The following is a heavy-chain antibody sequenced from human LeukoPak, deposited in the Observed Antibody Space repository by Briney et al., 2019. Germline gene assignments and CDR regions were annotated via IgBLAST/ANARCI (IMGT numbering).Heavy chain of an antibody. CDR3: ARDHVRTYFDY. CDR1: GGSISSSSYY. Sequence: SETLSLTCTASGGSISSSSYYWGWIRQPPGKGLEWIGSIYYSGSTYYNPSLKSRVTISVDTSKNQFSLKLSSVTAADTAVYYCARDHVRTYFDYWGQGTLVTVSS. J-gene: IGHJ4*02. V-gene: IGHV4-39*07. CDR2: IYYSGST.